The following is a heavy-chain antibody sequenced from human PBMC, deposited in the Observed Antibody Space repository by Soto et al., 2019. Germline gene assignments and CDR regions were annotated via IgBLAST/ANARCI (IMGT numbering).Heavy chain of an antibody. CDR3: ARGGNRDSSGYYVN. J-gene: IGHJ4*02. D-gene: IGHD3-22*01. Sequence: SETLSLTCTVSGGSISSGGSYWGWIRQPPGKGLEWIGYIYYSGNTYFNPSLKSRVTLSVDTSKNQFSLKLSSVTAADTAVYYCARGGNRDSSGYYVNWGQGTLVTVSS. V-gene: IGHV4-30-4*01. CDR1: GGSISSGGSY. CDR2: IYYSGNT.